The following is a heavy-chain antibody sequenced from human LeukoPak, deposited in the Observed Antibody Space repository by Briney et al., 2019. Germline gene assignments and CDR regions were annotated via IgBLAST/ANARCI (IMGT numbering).Heavy chain of an antibody. CDR2: IYPGDSDT. J-gene: IGHJ4*02. Sequence: GESLKISCKGSGYIFNSYWNAWVRQMPGKGLEWMGIIYPGDSDTRYSPSFQGQVTMSADKSTSTAYLQWSSLKASDTAMYYCARRYGRPFDYWGQGTLVTVSS. V-gene: IGHV5-51*01. CDR3: ARRYGRPFDY. CDR1: GYIFNSYW. D-gene: IGHD4-17*01.